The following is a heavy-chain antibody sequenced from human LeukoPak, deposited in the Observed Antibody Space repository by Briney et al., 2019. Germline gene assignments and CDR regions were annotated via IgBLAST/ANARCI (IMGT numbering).Heavy chain of an antibody. Sequence: KPSETLSLTCAVPGGSITGFFWTWIRQPAGEGLQYIGRIFSRGGANYNPSLQSRVAMSVDTSQNLFSLKLTSVTAADTAVYFCARVATPDVSSPLDFWGQGILVTVSS. CDR1: GGSITGFF. V-gene: IGHV4-4*07. CDR3: ARVATPDVSSPLDF. CDR2: IFSRGGA. D-gene: IGHD6-19*01. J-gene: IGHJ4*02.